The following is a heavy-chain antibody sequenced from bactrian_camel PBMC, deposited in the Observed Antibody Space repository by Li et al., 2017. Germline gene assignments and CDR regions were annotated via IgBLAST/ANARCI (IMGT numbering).Heavy chain of an antibody. CDR2: IYSDGINT. CDR1: GYTFSNNW. V-gene: IGHV3S6*01. Sequence: HVQLVESGGGLVQPGGSLTLSCAASGYTFSNNWMHWVRQAPGKGLEWVSSIYSDGINTFYADSVKGRFTISRDSAKNTVFLQVNSLKPEDTAIYYCALDLGPAFPYCSGGPSQGTQVTVS. J-gene: IGHJ4*01. D-gene: IGHD1*01.